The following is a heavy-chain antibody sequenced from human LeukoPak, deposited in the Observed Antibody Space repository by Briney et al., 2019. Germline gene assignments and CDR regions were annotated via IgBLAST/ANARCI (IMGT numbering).Heavy chain of an antibody. Sequence: GGSLRLSCAASGFSFGDYYMTWIRQPPGRGLEWISNINSNSYTIYYADSVKGRFTISRDNAKNTVYLQMNSLRAEDTAVYYCATLNSFGNDYWGQGVLVTVSS. V-gene: IGHV3-11*04. CDR2: INSNSYTI. D-gene: IGHD5-18*01. CDR3: ATLNSFGNDY. CDR1: GFSFGDYY. J-gene: IGHJ4*02.